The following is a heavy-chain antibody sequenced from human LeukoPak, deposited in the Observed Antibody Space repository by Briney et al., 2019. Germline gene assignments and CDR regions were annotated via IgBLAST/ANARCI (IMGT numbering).Heavy chain of an antibody. CDR2: IYSGGST. V-gene: IGHV3-66*01. CDR3: ASYLYWWSDLGY. J-gene: IGHJ4*02. CDR1: GFTVSSIY. D-gene: IGHD2-8*02. Sequence: GGSLRLSCAASGFTVSSIYMSWVRQAPGKGLEWVSVIYSGGSTYYADSVKGRFTISRDNSKNTLYLQMNSLRAEDTAVYYCASYLYWWSDLGYWGQGTLVTVSS.